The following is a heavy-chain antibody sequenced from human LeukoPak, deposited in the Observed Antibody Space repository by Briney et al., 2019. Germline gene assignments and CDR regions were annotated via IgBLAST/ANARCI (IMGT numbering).Heavy chain of an antibody. CDR3: ASSVTIANDAFDI. J-gene: IGHJ3*02. Sequence: GGSLRLSCAASGSTFSSYSMNWVRQAPGKGLEWVSYISSRSGTINYADSVKGRFTISRDNAKNSLYLQMNSLRAEDTAVYYCASSVTIANDAFDIWGQGTMVTVSS. V-gene: IGHV3-48*04. CDR1: GSTFSSYS. D-gene: IGHD3-9*01. CDR2: ISSRSGTI.